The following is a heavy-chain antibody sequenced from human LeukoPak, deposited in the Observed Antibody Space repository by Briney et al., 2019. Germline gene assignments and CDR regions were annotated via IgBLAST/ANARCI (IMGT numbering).Heavy chain of an antibody. J-gene: IGHJ4*02. Sequence: ASVKVSCKASGYTFTGHYMHWVRQAPGQGLEWIGWINPNSGCTNYAQKFQGRVTMTRDTSISTAYMELSRLRSDDTAVYYCAKIAAAGTSFDYWGQGTLVTVSS. CDR2: INPNSGCT. V-gene: IGHV1-2*02. D-gene: IGHD6-13*01. CDR1: GYTFTGHY. CDR3: AKIAAAGTSFDY.